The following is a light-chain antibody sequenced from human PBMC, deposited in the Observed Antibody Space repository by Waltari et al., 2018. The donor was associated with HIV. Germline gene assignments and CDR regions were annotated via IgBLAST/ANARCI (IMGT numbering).Light chain of an antibody. V-gene: IGLV1-51*01. CDR2: DND. CDR3: GTWAGSLGIGV. Sequence: QSVLTQPPSVSAAPGQKVTISCSPSTSTIGIDYVSWYQHLPGAAPKLLIYDNDKRPSGIPDRFSGSKSGTSATLDIAALQTGDEAVYYCGTWAGSLGIGVFGGGTKLTVL. J-gene: IGLJ3*02. CDR1: TSTIGIDY.